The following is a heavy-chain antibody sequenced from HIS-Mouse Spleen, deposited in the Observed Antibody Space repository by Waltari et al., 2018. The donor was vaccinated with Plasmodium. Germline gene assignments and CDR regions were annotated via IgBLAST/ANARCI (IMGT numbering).Heavy chain of an antibody. D-gene: IGHD6-13*01. CDR1: GFTVSRNY. CDR3: ASSWYWYFDL. V-gene: IGHV3-53*05. Sequence: EVQLVETGGGLIQPGGSLRLSCAASGFTVSRNYMSLVRQAPGKGLEWVSVMYSGGSTYYADSVKGRFTISRDNAKNSLYLQMNSLRAEDTAVYYCASSWYWYFDLWGRGTLVTVSS. CDR2: MYSGGST. J-gene: IGHJ2*01.